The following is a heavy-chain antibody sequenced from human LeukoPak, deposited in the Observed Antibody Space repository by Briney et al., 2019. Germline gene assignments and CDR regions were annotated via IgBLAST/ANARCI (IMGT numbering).Heavy chain of an antibody. V-gene: IGHV4-38-2*02. J-gene: IGHJ4*02. CDR3: AREPSGTLDY. CDR2: IHHSGST. D-gene: IGHD1-26*01. CDR1: GYSISGGYY. Sequence: MPSETLSLTCTVSGYSISGGYYWGWIRQPPGKGLEWIGSIHHSGSTYYNPSLKSRVTISVDTSKNQFSLKLSSVTAADTAVYYCAREPSGTLDYWGQGTLVTVSS.